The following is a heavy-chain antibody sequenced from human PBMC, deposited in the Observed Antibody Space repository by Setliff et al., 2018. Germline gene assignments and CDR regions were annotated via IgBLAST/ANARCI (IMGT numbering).Heavy chain of an antibody. CDR2: INPHSGGT. Sequence: AASVKVSCKASGYTFTGYYIHWVRQAPGQGLEWMGWINPHSGGTNFPQTFQGRVTMTRDTSINTAYMELSSLRSEDTAVYFCASAAAADAFGIWGLGTLVTVSS. V-gene: IGHV1-2*02. CDR3: ASAAAADAFGI. CDR1: GYTFTGYY. D-gene: IGHD6-13*01. J-gene: IGHJ3*02.